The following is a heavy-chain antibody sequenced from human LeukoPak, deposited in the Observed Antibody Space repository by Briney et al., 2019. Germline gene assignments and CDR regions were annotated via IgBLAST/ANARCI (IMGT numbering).Heavy chain of an antibody. CDR2: ISSSSSYI. Sequence: PGGSLRDSCAASGFTFSSYSMNWVRQAPGKGLEWVSSISSSSSYIYYADSVKGRFTISRDNAKNSLYLQMNSLRAEDTAVYYCAREEPYYYDSSGYRPQYFDYWGQGTLVTVSS. CDR3: AREEPYYYDSSGYRPQYFDY. J-gene: IGHJ4*02. CDR1: GFTFSSYS. V-gene: IGHV3-21*01. D-gene: IGHD3-22*01.